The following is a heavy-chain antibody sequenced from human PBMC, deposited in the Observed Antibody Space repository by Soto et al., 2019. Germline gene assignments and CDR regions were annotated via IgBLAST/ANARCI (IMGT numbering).Heavy chain of an antibody. CDR2: ISYDGSNK. Sequence: QVQLVESGGGVVQPGRSLRLSCAASGFTFSSYGMHWVRQAPGKGLEWVAVISYDGSNKYYADSVKGRFTISRDNSKNTLYLQMNSLRAEDTAVYYCAKDGSSSIAARLDYWGQGTLVTVSS. D-gene: IGHD6-6*01. CDR3: AKDGSSSIAARLDY. J-gene: IGHJ4*02. CDR1: GFTFSSYG. V-gene: IGHV3-30*18.